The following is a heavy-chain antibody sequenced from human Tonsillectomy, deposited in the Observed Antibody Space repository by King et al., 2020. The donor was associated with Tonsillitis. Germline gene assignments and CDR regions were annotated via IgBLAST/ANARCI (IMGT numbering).Heavy chain of an antibody. CDR3: ARGGGTIFGVIVADSYYYYMDV. CDR1: GVSFSGYY. V-gene: IGHV4-34*01. Sequence: QVQLQQWGARLLKPSETLSLTCAVYGVSFSGYYWTWIRQPPGKGLEWIGEINHSGSTNYNPSLKSRVTISVDTSKNQFSLTLSSVTAADTAVYYCARGGGTIFGVIVADSYYYYMDVWGKGTTVTVSS. D-gene: IGHD3-3*01. J-gene: IGHJ6*03. CDR2: INHSGST.